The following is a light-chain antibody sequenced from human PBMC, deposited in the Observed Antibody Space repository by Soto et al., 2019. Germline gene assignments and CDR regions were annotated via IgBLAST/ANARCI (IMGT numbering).Light chain of an antibody. CDR2: AAS. V-gene: IGKV3-20*01. CDR1: QSVSSSY. CDR3: QQYGRT. J-gene: IGKJ1*01. Sequence: ESVLTQSPGTLSLSPGERATLSCRASQSVSSSYLAWYQQKPGQAPRLLIYAASSRATGIPDRFSGSGSGTDFTLTISRLDPEDFAVSYCQQYGRTFGQGTKVEIK.